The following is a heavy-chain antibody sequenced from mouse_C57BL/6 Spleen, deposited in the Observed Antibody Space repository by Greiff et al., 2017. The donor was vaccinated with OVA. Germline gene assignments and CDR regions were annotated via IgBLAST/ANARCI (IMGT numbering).Heavy chain of an antibody. J-gene: IGHJ1*03. CDR1: GFTFSSYA. V-gene: IGHV5-9-1*02. D-gene: IGHD4-1*01. Sequence: EVKVVESGEGLVKPGGSLKLSCAASGFTFSSYAMSWVRQTPEKRLEWVAYISSGGDYIYYADTVKGRFTISRDNARNTLYLQMSSLKSEDTAMYYCTRGGGLGRGYFDVWGTGTTVTVSS. CDR3: TRGGGLGRGYFDV. CDR2: ISSGGDYI.